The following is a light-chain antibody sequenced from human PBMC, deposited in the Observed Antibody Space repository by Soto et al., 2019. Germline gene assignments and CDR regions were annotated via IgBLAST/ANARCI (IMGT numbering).Light chain of an antibody. V-gene: IGKV3-20*01. J-gene: IGKJ1*01. CDR2: GAS. CDR3: QQYGSSPRT. Sequence: EIVLTQSPGTLSLSPGERATLSCRASQSVIRSYLAWYQQKPGQAPRLLIYGASSRATGIPDRFSGSGSGTDFTLTISRLEPEDFALYFCQQYGSSPRTFGQGTKVEIK. CDR1: QSVIRSY.